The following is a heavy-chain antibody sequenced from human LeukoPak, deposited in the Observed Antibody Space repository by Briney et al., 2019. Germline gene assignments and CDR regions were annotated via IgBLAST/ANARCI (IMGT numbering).Heavy chain of an antibody. J-gene: IGHJ4*02. D-gene: IGHD2-2*01. Sequence: ASVKVSCKASGYTFTGYFLNWVRQAPGQGLEWMGWINPNSGATNYAPKFQGRVTMTRDTSITTAYMELSSLRSDDTAVYYCAIKFVVPAALDYWGPGTVVTVCS. CDR1: GYTFTGYF. CDR2: INPNSGAT. CDR3: AIKFVVPAALDY. V-gene: IGHV1-2*02.